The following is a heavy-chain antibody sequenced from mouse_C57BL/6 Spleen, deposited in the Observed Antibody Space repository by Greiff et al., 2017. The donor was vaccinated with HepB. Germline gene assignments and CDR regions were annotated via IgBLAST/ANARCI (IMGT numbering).Heavy chain of an antibody. CDR3: ATLYYSNPLDY. V-gene: IGHV1-61*01. CDR1: GYTFTSYW. Sequence: QVQLQQPGAELVRPGSSVKLSCKASGYTFTSYWMDWVKQRPGQGLEWIGNIYPSDSETHYNQKFKDKATLTVDKSSSTAYMQLSSLTSEDSAVYYCATLYYSNPLDYWGQGTTLTVSS. CDR2: IYPSDSET. J-gene: IGHJ2*01. D-gene: IGHD2-5*01.